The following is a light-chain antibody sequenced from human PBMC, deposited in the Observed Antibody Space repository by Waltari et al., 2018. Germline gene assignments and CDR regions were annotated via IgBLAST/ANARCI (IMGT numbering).Light chain of an antibody. CDR2: GDD. CDR1: SGIIASNY. CDR3: QSYDSNNPWV. V-gene: IGLV6-57*03. J-gene: IGLJ3*02. Sequence: NFMLAQPHSVSESPGKTVTVSCTRSSGIIASNYVPWHQQRPGSAPTTVIYGDDQRPSGVPDRFSGSIDSSSNSASLSISGLKTEDEADYYCQSYDSNNPWVFGGGTKLTVL.